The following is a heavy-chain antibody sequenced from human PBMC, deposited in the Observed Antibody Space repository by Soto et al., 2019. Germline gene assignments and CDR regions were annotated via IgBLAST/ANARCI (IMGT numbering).Heavy chain of an antibody. Sequence: GASVKVSCKASGYTFTSYGISWVRQAPGQGLEWMRWISAYNGNTNYAQKLQGRVTMTTDTSTSTAYMELRSLRSDDTAVYYCARAPHSSSWRYWFDPWGQGTLVTVSS. CDR3: ARAPHSSSWRYWFDP. CDR1: GYTFTSYG. D-gene: IGHD6-13*01. CDR2: ISAYNGNT. J-gene: IGHJ5*02. V-gene: IGHV1-18*01.